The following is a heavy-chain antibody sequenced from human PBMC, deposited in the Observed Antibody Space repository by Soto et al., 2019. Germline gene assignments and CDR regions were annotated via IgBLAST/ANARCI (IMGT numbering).Heavy chain of an antibody. Sequence: QVQLQQWGAGSLKPSETLSLTCGVYGGSFSAYSWTWLRQSPGKGLEWIGEITHGGSTDYHPALKSRLVMSVVTSKNQFSLRVTSVTAADAAVYFCARARFDSWSHIYYGLDVWDQGTTVTVSS. J-gene: IGHJ6*02. CDR3: ARARFDSWSHIYYGLDV. CDR1: GGSFSAYS. D-gene: IGHD3-3*01. CDR2: ITHGGST. V-gene: IGHV4-34*01.